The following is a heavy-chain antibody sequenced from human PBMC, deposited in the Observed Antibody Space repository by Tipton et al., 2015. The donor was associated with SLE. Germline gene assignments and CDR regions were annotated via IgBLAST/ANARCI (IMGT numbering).Heavy chain of an antibody. CDR3: ARVHFGVVISGMDV. V-gene: IGHV1-8*01. D-gene: IGHD3-3*01. Sequence: QSGAEVKKPGASVKVSCKASGYTFTSYDINWVRQATGQGLEWMGWMNPNSGNTGYAQKCQGRVTMTQDTSTSTAYMELSSLRSEDTAVYYCARVHFGVVISGMDVWGQGTSVTVSS. J-gene: IGHJ6*02. CDR2: MNPNSGNT. CDR1: GYTFTSYD.